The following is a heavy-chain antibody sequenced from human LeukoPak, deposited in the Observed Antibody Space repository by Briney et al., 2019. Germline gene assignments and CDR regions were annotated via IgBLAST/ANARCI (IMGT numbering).Heavy chain of an antibody. CDR3: ARDFMGESGYAGY. V-gene: IGHV3-21*01. J-gene: IGHJ4*02. Sequence: GGSLRLSCAASGFTFSSYSMNWVRQAPGKGLEWISSISPTGTSIFYANSLKGRSTISRDGAKNSLYLQMSSLRADDTAMYYCARDFMGESGYAGYWGQGTLVIVSS. CDR1: GFTFSSYS. D-gene: IGHD5-12*01. CDR2: ISPTGTSI.